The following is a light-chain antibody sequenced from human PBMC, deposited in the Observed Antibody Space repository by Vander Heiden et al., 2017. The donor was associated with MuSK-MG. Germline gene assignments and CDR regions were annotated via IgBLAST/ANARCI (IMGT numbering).Light chain of an antibody. Sequence: EIQMAQSPSTLSASLGDRVTITCRASQSISTWLAWYEQKPGKAPKLLISTASSFDSGVPSTFSGSRSATEFTLSIISLQPADFGTYYSQQDYAYAWTFGQGTKVDI. CDR3: QQDYAYAWT. J-gene: IGKJ1*01. V-gene: IGKV1-5*01. CDR2: TAS. CDR1: QSISTW.